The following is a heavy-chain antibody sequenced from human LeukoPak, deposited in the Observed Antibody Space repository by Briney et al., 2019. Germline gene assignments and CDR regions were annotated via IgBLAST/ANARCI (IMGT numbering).Heavy chain of an antibody. V-gene: IGHV1-46*01. CDR2: ISPSGGST. CDR3: ATGRVGATPTGH. D-gene: IGHD1-26*01. CDR1: GYTFAGYW. Sequence: ASVKVSCKASGYTFAGYWMHWVRQAPGQGPEWMGVISPSGGSTIYAQKFQGRVTMTEDTSTDTAYMELSSLRSEDTAVYYCATGRVGATPTGHWGQGTLVTVSS. J-gene: IGHJ4*02.